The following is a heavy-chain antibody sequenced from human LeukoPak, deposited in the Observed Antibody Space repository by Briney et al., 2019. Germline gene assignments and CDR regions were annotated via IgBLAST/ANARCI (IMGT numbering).Heavy chain of an antibody. CDR3: AKRGVVIRVFLVGFHKEAYYFDS. D-gene: IGHD3-10*01. CDR1: GITLSNYG. V-gene: IGHV3-23*01. J-gene: IGHJ4*02. CDR2: LSGSGGGT. Sequence: GGALRLSCAVSGITLSNYGMSWVRQAPGKGLEWVAGLSGSGGGTNYADSVQGRFTISRDNPKNKLYLQMNGLRDEDTAVYFCAKRGVVIRVFLVGFHKEAYYFDSWGQGALVTVSS.